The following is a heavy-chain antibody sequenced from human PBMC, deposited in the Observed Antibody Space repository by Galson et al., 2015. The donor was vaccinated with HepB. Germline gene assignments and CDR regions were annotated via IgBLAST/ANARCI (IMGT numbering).Heavy chain of an antibody. D-gene: IGHD3-10*01. CDR1: GFTFSNAW. J-gene: IGHJ6*02. V-gene: IGHV3-15*01. Sequence: SLRLSCAASGFTFSNAWMSWVRQAPGKGLEWVGRIKSKTDGGTTDYAAPVKGRFTISRDDSKNTLYLQMNSLKTEDTAVYYCTTAPIWFGESYYGMDVWGQGTTVTVSS. CDR3: TTAPIWFGESYYGMDV. CDR2: IKSKTDGGTT.